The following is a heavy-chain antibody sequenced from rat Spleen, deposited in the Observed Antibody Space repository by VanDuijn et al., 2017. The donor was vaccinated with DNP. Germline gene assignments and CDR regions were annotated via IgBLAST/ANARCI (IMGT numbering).Heavy chain of an antibody. D-gene: IGHD1-11*01. J-gene: IGHJ2*01. CDR3: ANVGPYGGPDY. CDR1: GFTFSSFG. Sequence: EVQLVESGGGLVQPERSLKLSCAASGFTFSSFGMHWIRQAPTKGLEWVASISPTGGSTYYRDSVKGRFTISRDNAENTVYLQMNSLRSEDTATYYCANVGPYGGPDYWGQGVMVTVSS. V-gene: IGHV5-19*01. CDR2: ISPTGGST.